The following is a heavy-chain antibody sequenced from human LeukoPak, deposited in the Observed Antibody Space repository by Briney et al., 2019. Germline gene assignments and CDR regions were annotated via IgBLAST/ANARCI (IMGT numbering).Heavy chain of an antibody. D-gene: IGHD6-19*01. J-gene: IGHJ4*02. V-gene: IGHV3-23*01. CDR2: ICGSGGCT. CDR3: AKTTVGYSSGRYPGWPADC. CDR1: GFTFNTYA. Sequence: GGSLRLSCEASGFTFNTYAIYWVRQAPGKGLEWVSGICGSGGCTYYADSVKGRFTVSRDNSKNTVYLQMNSLTADDTAVYYCAKTTVGYSSGRYPGWPADCWGQGTLVTVSS.